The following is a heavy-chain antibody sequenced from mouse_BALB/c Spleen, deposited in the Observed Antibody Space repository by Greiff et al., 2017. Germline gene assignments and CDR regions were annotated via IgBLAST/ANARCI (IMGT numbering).Heavy chain of an antibody. V-gene: IGHV1-14*01. J-gene: IGHJ4*01. D-gene: IGHD2-4*01. Sequence: EVQLQESGPELVKPGASVKMSCKASGYTFTSYVMHWVKQKPGQGLEWIGYINPYNDGTKYNEKFKGKATLTSDKSSSTAYMELSSLTSEDSAVYYCARGMITGAMDYWGQGTSVTVSS. CDR3: ARGMITGAMDY. CDR2: INPYNDGT. CDR1: GYTFTSYV.